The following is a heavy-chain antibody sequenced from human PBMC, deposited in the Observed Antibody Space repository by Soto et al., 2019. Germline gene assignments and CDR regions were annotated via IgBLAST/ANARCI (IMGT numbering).Heavy chain of an antibody. CDR2: ISWNSDNI. CDR1: GLTFDDYA. CDR3: AKDLYGNYGDAFDI. V-gene: IGHV3-9*01. J-gene: IGHJ3*02. Sequence: GGSLRPSCAASGLTFDDYAMHWVRKAPGKGLEWVSGISWNSDNIVYADSVKGRFTISRDNAKNSLYLQMNSLRAEDTALYYCAKDLYGNYGDAFDIWGQGTMVTVSS. D-gene: IGHD4-4*01.